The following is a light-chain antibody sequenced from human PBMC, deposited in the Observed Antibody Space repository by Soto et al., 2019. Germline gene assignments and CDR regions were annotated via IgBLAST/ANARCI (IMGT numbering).Light chain of an antibody. CDR3: QQYGSSPIT. CDR2: GAS. V-gene: IGKV3-20*01. Sequence: EIVLTQSPGTLSLSPGERATLSCRASQSVSSSYLAWYQQKPGQAPRLLIYGASSGATGIPDRFSGSGSGTDFPLTISRLEPEDFAVYYCQQYGSSPITFGQGTKVDIK. CDR1: QSVSSSY. J-gene: IGKJ1*01.